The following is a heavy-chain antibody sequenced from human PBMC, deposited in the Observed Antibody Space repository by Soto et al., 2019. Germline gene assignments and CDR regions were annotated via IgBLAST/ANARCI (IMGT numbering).Heavy chain of an antibody. Sequence: PSETLSLTCTVSGGSISPYYWSWIRQPPGKGLEWIGYIYYTGSTKYNPSLKSRVTISVDTSNYQFFLRLTSVTAADTAVYYCARSTMVRGYFDYWGQGTLVTVSS. CDR1: GGSISPYY. V-gene: IGHV4-59*12. CDR2: IYYTGST. CDR3: ARSTMVRGYFDY. D-gene: IGHD3-10*01. J-gene: IGHJ4*02.